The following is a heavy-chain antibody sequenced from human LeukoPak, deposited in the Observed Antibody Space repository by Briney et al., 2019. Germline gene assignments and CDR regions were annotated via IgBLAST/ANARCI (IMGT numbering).Heavy chain of an antibody. Sequence: GRSLRLSCAASGFIFDDYAMHWVRQAPGKGLEWVSGISWNSGSLAYADSVKGRFTISRDNAKNSLYLQMNSLRTEDTALYYCARGLGGDQGYFDLRGRGTLATVSS. D-gene: IGHD3-10*01. J-gene: IGHJ2*01. CDR3: ARGLGGDQGYFDL. CDR1: GFIFDDYA. CDR2: ISWNSGSL. V-gene: IGHV3-9*01.